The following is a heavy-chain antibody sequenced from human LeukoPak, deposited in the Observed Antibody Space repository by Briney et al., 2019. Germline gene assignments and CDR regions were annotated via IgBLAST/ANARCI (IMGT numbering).Heavy chain of an antibody. J-gene: IGHJ4*02. Sequence: NASETLSLTCSVSGGSISSYYWSWIRQPPGKGLEWIGYIYSSGSTNYNPSLKSRVTISIDTSKNQFSLKLSSVTAADTAVYFCARDRRGYGSGSPPYYFDYWGQGSLVTVSS. CDR1: GGSISSYY. CDR3: ARDRRGYGSGSPPYYFDY. V-gene: IGHV4-59*01. CDR2: IYSSGST. D-gene: IGHD3-10*01.